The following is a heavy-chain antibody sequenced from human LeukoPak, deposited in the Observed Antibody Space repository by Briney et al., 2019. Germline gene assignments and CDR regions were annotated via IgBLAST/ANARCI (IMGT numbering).Heavy chain of an antibody. V-gene: IGHV1-69*13. CDR1: GGTFSGYA. CDR2: IIPIFGTA. D-gene: IGHD2-2*01. Sequence: ASVKVSCKASGGTFSGYAISWVRQAPGQGLEWMGGIIPIFGTANYAQKFQGRVTITADESTSTAYMELRSLRSDDTAVYYCARDQDSGSTSWFDPWGQGTLVTVSS. CDR3: ARDQDSGSTSWFDP. J-gene: IGHJ5*02.